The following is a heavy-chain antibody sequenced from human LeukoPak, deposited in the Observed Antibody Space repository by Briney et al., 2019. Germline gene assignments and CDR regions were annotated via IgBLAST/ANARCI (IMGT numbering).Heavy chain of an antibody. D-gene: IGHD6-13*01. V-gene: IGHV4-59*08. CDR3: ARAYSSSWYFNWFDP. CDR2: IYHSGST. Sequence: SETLSLTCTVSGGSISSYYWGWLRQPPGRGLEWIGTIYHSGSTYYNPSLKSRVTISVDTSKNQFSLKLSSVTAADTAVYFCARAYSSSWYFNWFDPWGQGTQVTVSS. J-gene: IGHJ5*02. CDR1: GGSISSYY.